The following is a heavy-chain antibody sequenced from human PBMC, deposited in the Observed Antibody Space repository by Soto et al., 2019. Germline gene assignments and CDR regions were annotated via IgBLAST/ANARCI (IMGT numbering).Heavy chain of an antibody. V-gene: IGHV4-61*01. CDR2: IYYSGST. CDR1: GGSVSSGSYY. D-gene: IGHD6-13*01. J-gene: IGHJ6*02. CDR3: ARGWQGQHRVGPEIHCYVMDF. Sequence: SETLSLTCTVSGGSVSSGSYYWSWIRQPPGKGLEWIGYIYYSGSTNYNPSLKSRVTISVDTSKNQFSLKVSSVTAADTAVYYCARGWQGQHRVGPEIHCYVMDFCGQGTTVTV.